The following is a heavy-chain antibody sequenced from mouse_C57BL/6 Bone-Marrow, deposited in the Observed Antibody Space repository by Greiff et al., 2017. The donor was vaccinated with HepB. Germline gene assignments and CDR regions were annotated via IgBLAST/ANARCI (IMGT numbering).Heavy chain of an antibody. Sequence: QVQLKESGPGILQPSQTLSLTCSFSGFSLSTFGMGVGWIRQPSGKGLEWLAHIWWDDDKYYNPALKSRLTISKDTSKKQVFLKIANVDTADTATYYCARIGIYYYGSSPYYFDYWGQGTTLTVSS. CDR2: IWWDDDK. CDR1: GFSLSTFGMG. V-gene: IGHV8-8*01. CDR3: ARIGIYYYGSSPYYFDY. J-gene: IGHJ2*01. D-gene: IGHD1-1*01.